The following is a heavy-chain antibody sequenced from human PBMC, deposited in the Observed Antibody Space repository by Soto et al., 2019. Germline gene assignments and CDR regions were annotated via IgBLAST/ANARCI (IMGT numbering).Heavy chain of an antibody. Sequence: PGESLKISCKGSGYSFTSYCSGWVRQMPGKGLEWMGIIYPGDSDTRYSPSFQGQVTISADKSISTAYLQWSSLKASDTAMYYCARTDLYCTNGDCFDYWGQGTLVTVSS. CDR3: ARTDLYCTNGDCFDY. V-gene: IGHV5-51*01. CDR1: GYSFTSYC. J-gene: IGHJ4*02. CDR2: IYPGDSDT. D-gene: IGHD2-8*01.